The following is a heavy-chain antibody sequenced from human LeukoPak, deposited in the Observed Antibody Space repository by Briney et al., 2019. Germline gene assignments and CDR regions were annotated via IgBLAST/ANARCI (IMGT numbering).Heavy chain of an antibody. V-gene: IGHV4-61*02. Sequence: PSETLSPTCTVSGGSISSGSYYWSWIRQPAGKGLEWIGRIYTSGSTNYNPSLKSRVTISVDTSKNQFSLKLSSVTAADTAVYYCARARGDVPGYWGQGTLVTVSS. D-gene: IGHD3-10*01. CDR1: GGSISSGSYY. J-gene: IGHJ4*02. CDR2: IYTSGST. CDR3: ARARGDVPGY.